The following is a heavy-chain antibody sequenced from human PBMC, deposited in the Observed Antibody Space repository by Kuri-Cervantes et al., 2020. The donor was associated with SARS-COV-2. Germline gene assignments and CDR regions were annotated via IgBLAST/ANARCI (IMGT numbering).Heavy chain of an antibody. D-gene: IGHD7-27*01. CDR2: IIPIFGTA. CDR1: GGTFSSYA. J-gene: IGHJ3*02. V-gene: IGHV1-69*05. Sequence: SVKVSCKASGGTFSSYAISWVRQAPGQGLEWMGGIIPIFGTANYAQKFQARVTITTDESTSTAYMELSSLRSEDTAVYYCARVTGDLGVGAFDIWGQGTMVTVSS. CDR3: ARVTGDLGVGAFDI.